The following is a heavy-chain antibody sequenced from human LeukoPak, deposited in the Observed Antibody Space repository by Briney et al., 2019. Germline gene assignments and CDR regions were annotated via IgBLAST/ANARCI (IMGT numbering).Heavy chain of an antibody. J-gene: IGHJ4*02. V-gene: IGHV1-24*01. Sequence: ASVKVSCKVSGYTLTELSMHWVRQAPGNGLEWMGGFDPEDGETIYAQKFQGRVTMTEDTSTDTAYMELSSLRSEDTAVYYCATDLYCSGGSCYSTVGDYWGQGTLVTVSS. CDR3: ATDLYCSGGSCYSTVGDY. CDR1: GYTLTELS. CDR2: FDPEDGET. D-gene: IGHD2-15*01.